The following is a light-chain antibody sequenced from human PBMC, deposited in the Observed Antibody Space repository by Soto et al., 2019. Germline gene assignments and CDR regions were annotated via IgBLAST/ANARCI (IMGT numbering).Light chain of an antibody. CDR1: QSNNTE. CDR3: HKGHNWPLT. V-gene: IGKV3-15*01. CDR2: GAS. J-gene: IGKJ2*01. Sequence: EIVMTQSPATLSLSPGERAALTCRATQSNNTELGRHQQKPVQPPRLLIYGASTTAPGVPARFAGTASGSEFALTISGLQSEDFAVYYWHKGHNWPLTFGQGTRME.